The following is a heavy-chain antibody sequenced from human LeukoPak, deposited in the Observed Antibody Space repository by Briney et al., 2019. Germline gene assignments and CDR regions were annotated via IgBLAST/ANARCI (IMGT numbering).Heavy chain of an antibody. Sequence: SETLSLTCTVSGGSMSSYYWSWIRQPAGKGLEWIGRIYTSGSTHYNPSLKSRVTMSVDTSKNQFSLKLSSVTAADTAVYYCAVVGYQLLWGVAFDIWGQGTMVTVSS. CDR1: GGSMSSYY. D-gene: IGHD2-2*01. V-gene: IGHV4-4*07. J-gene: IGHJ3*02. CDR3: AVVGYQLLWGVAFDI. CDR2: IYTSGST.